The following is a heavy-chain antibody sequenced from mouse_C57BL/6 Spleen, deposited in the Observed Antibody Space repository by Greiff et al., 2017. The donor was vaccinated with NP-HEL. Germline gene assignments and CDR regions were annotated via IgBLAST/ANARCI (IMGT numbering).Heavy chain of an antibody. V-gene: IGHV5-17*01. CDR2: ISSGSSTI. CDR1: GFTFSDYG. CDR3: ARPAYYSNDGMDY. D-gene: IGHD2-5*01. Sequence: EVHLVESGGGLVKPGGSLKLSCAASGFTFSDYGMHWVRQAPEKGLEWVAYISSGSSTIYYADTVKGRFTLSRDHAKNTLFLQMTSLSYEDTAMYYCARPAYYSNDGMDYWGQGTSVTVSS. J-gene: IGHJ4*01.